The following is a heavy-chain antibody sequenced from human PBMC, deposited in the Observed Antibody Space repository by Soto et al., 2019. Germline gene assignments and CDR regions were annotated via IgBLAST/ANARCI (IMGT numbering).Heavy chain of an antibody. CDR2: ISGSGGST. CDR3: AKGRGYCSGGSCYLFY. D-gene: IGHD2-15*01. J-gene: IGHJ4*02. CDR1: GFTFSSYA. Sequence: EVQLLESGGGLVQPGGSLRLSCAASGFTFSSYAMSWVRQAPGKGLEWVSAISGSGGSTYYADSMKGRFTISRDNSKNTLYLQMNSLRAEDTAVYYCAKGRGYCSGGSCYLFYWGQGTLVTVSS. V-gene: IGHV3-23*01.